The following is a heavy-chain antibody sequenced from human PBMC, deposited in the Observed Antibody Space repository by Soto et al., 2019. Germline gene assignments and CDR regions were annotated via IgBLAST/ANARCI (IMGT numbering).Heavy chain of an antibody. J-gene: IGHJ4*02. CDR1: GFTFSSYE. CDR3: ASGQQESVGY. D-gene: IGHD6-13*01. Sequence: EVQLVQSGGGLVQPGGSLRLSCAASGFTFSSYEMNWLRQAPGKGLEWVSYIGRSVTSTSYADSVRGRFTVSRDNAKNSLFLQMNSLSAEDTARYYCASGQQESVGYWGQGTLVTVSS. V-gene: IGHV3-48*03. CDR2: IGRSVTST.